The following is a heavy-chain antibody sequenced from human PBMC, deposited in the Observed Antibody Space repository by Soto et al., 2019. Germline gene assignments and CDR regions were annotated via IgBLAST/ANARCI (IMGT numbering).Heavy chain of an antibody. J-gene: IGHJ4*02. CDR1: GFTFSSYG. Sequence: QVQLVESGGGVVQPGRSLRLSCAASGFTFSSYGMHWVRQAPGKGLEWVAVIWYDGSNKYYADSVKGRFTISRDNSKNTLYLKMNSLRAEDTAVYYCASSLIQQADYWGQGTLVTVSS. CDR2: IWYDGSNK. CDR3: ASSLIQQADY. D-gene: IGHD1-1*01. V-gene: IGHV3-33*01.